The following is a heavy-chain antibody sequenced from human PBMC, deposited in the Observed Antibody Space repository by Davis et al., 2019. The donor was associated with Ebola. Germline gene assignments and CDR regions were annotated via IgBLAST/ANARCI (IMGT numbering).Heavy chain of an antibody. D-gene: IGHD3-16*01. V-gene: IGHV1-24*01. CDR1: GYTLTELS. J-gene: IGHJ4*02. CDR3: ATSPFWGQARGFDY. CDR2: FDPEDGET. Sequence: ASVKVSCKVSGYTLTELSMHWVRQAPGKGLEWMGGFDPEDGETIYAQKFQGRVTMTEDTSTDTAYMELSSLRSEDTAVYYCATSPFWGQARGFDYWGQGTLVTVSS.